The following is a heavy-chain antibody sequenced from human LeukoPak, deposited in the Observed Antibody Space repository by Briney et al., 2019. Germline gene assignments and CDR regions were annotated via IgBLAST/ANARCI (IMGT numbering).Heavy chain of an antibody. CDR3: AKDQGVYCSGGSCYPSHIDY. V-gene: IGHV3-21*04. CDR2: ISSSSSYI. CDR1: GFTFSSYS. J-gene: IGHJ4*02. D-gene: IGHD2-15*01. Sequence: GGSLRLSCAASGFTFSSYSMNWVRQAPGKGLEWVSSISSSSSYIYYADSVKGRFTISRDNAKNSLYLQMNSLRTEDTALYYCAKDQGVYCSGGSCYPSHIDYWGQGTLVTVSS.